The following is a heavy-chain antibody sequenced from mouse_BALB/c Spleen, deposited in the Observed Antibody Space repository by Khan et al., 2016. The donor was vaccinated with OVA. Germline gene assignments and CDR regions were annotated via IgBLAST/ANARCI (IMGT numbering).Heavy chain of an antibody. CDR3: AREGAYYRSDGWFSY. CDR1: GYTFTTYT. J-gene: IGHJ3*01. V-gene: IGHV1-4*01. Sequence: VKLQQSGAELARPGASVKMSCKASGYTFTTYTMHWVKQRPGQGLEWIGYIKPSNGYTNYNQKFKDKSTLTADKSSSKAYMQLSSLTSDYSAVYYGAREGAYYRSDGWFSYWGQGTLVTVSA. D-gene: IGHD2-14*01. CDR2: IKPSNGYT.